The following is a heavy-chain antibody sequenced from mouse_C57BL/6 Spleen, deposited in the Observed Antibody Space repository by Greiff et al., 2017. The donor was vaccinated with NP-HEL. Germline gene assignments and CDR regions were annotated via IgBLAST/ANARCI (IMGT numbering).Heavy chain of an antibody. CDR3: ARAGDYYSNSSYAMDY. D-gene: IGHD2-5*01. J-gene: IGHJ4*01. V-gene: IGHV3-6*01. CDR1: GYSITSGYY. Sequence: VKLQESGPGLVKPSQSLSLTCSVTGYSITSGYYWNWIRQFPGNKLEWMGYISYDGSNNYNPSLKNRISITRDTSKNQFFLKLNSVTTEDTATYYCARAGDYYSNSSYAMDYWGQGTSVTVSS. CDR2: ISYDGSN.